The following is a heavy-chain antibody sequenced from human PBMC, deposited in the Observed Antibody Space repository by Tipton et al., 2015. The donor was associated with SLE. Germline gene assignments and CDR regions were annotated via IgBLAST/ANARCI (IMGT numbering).Heavy chain of an antibody. CDR2: IYYSGST. CDR3: ARSLFYYDSSGYFENHDAFDI. D-gene: IGHD3-22*01. Sequence: TLSLTCTVSGGSISSYYLSWLRQPPGKGLEWFGYIYYSGSTNYNPSLKSRVTISVDTSKNQFSLKLSSVTAADTAVYYCARSLFYYDSSGYFENHDAFDIWGQGTMVTVSS. V-gene: IGHV4-59*01. CDR1: GGSISSYY. J-gene: IGHJ3*02.